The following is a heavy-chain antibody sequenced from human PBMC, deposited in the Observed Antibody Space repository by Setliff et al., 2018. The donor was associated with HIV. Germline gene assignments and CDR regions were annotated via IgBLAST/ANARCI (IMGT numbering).Heavy chain of an antibody. D-gene: IGHD3-9*01. V-gene: IGHV4-39*07. CDR3: ARAQLRYLANDFYFDF. Sequence: PSETLSLTCVVSGDSIISGSYYWGWIRQPPGKGLEWIGSIDYSGSTYYNPSLKSRVTISVDASKSQFSLKVSSVTAADAAVYYCARAQLRYLANDFYFDFWGQGTPVTVSS. J-gene: IGHJ4*02. CDR2: IDYSGST. CDR1: GDSIISGSYY.